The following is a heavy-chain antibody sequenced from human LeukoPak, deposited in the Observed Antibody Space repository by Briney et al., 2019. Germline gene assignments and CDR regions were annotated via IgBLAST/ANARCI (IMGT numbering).Heavy chain of an antibody. J-gene: IGHJ4*02. Sequence: PGGSLRLSCAASGFTFSDYWMHWVRQAPGKGLVWVSRINPDGSSASYADSVKGRFTISRDNSKNTLYLQMNSLRAEDTAVYYCARDSEVAGLFDYWGQGTLVTVSS. D-gene: IGHD6-19*01. V-gene: IGHV3-74*01. CDR3: ARDSEVAGLFDY. CDR2: INPDGSSA. CDR1: GFTFSDYW.